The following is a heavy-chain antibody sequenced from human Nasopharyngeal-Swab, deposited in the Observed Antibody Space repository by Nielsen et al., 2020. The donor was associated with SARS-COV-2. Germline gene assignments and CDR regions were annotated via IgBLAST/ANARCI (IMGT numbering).Heavy chain of an antibody. Sequence: GSLRLSCAVCGGSFSGYYWSWIRQSPGKGLEWIGEINHSGSINYNLSLKSRVTISVETSKNQFSLKLSSVTAADTAVYYCARGRGITVTTPSPVFDYWGQGTLVTVSS. CDR3: ARGRGITVTTPSPVFDY. CDR1: GGSFSGYY. CDR2: INHSGSI. V-gene: IGHV4-34*01. D-gene: IGHD1-20*01. J-gene: IGHJ4*02.